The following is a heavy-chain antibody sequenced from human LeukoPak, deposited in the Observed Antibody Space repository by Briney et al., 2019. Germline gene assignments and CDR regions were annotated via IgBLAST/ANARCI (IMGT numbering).Heavy chain of an antibody. J-gene: IGHJ4*02. CDR3: VRAQVWFGELSHYFDF. CDR2: IKGDGSEV. D-gene: IGHD3-10*01. Sequence: GGSLRLPCAASGFTFSSYWMNWVRLAPGKGLEWVANIKGDGSEVFFVDSVRGRFSISRDNAKNSLYLQMNSLRVDDTAVYYCVRAQVWFGELSHYFDFWGQGSLVTVSS. CDR1: GFTFSSYW. V-gene: IGHV3-7*04.